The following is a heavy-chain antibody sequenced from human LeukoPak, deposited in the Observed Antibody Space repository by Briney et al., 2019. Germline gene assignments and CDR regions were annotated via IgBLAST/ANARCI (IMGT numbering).Heavy chain of an antibody. CDR2: IFHSGST. CDR1: GYSITSGYY. CDR3: ARSSSVDTALVGVHWFDP. Sequence: PSETLSLTCVVSGYSITSGYYWAWIRQPPGKGLEWIGSIFHSGSTYRNPSLRSRVTISLNTSKNQISLILSSMTAADTAVYYCARSSSVDTALVGVHWFDPWGQGTLVTVSS. D-gene: IGHD5-18*01. J-gene: IGHJ5*02. V-gene: IGHV4-38-2*01.